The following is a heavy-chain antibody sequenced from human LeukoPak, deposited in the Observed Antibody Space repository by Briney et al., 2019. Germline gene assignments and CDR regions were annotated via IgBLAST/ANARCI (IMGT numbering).Heavy chain of an antibody. CDR1: GGSISSGSYY. V-gene: IGHV4-61*02. Sequence: SETLSLTCTVSGGSISSGSYYWSWIRQPAGKGLEWIGRIYTSGSTNYNPSLKSRVTISVDTSKNQFSLKLSSVTAADTAVYYCAIGGGRYCSGGSCYSGRINFDYWGQGTLVTVSS. CDR2: IYTSGST. J-gene: IGHJ4*02. CDR3: AIGGGRYCSGGSCYSGRINFDY. D-gene: IGHD2-15*01.